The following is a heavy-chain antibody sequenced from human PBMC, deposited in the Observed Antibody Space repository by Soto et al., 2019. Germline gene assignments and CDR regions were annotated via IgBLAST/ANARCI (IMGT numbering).Heavy chain of an antibody. CDR2: IYNVGST. CDR3: NVGDTSLVY. Sequence: GGSLRLSCAASGFTVSNNYMTWVRQAPGRGLEWVSVIYNVGSTYYTDSVKGRFTSSRDNSKNTLYLQMNRLRAEDTAVYYCNVGDTSLVYWGQGTLVTVSS. J-gene: IGHJ4*02. CDR1: GFTVSNNY. V-gene: IGHV3-66*01. D-gene: IGHD1-26*01.